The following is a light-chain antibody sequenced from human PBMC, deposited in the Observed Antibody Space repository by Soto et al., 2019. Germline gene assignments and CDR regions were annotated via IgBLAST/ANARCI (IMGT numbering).Light chain of an antibody. CDR1: QSVGNY. CDR3: HQRRNWLFS. CDR2: DAS. V-gene: IGKV3-11*01. Sequence: EFVLTQSPAILSLSPGEGATLSCRASQSVGNYLAWYQQTPGQAPRLLIYDASNRATGILARFSGSGYGTDFSLTISSLEPEDFAVDYCHQRRNWLFSFGPGTKVDMK. J-gene: IGKJ3*01.